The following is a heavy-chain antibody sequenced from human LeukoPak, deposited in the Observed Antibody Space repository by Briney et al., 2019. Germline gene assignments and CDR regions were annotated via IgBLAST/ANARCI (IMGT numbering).Heavy chain of an antibody. Sequence: PGGSLRLSCAASGFTFDDYAMHWVRQAPGKGLELVSSTDSNGGRTYYADSMKGRFTMSRDNSKNTVYLQMNSLRAEDTALYYCAKAYGDYGPADGEEGMDVWGQGTTVTVSS. J-gene: IGHJ6*02. CDR2: TDSNGGRT. CDR1: GFTFDDYA. CDR3: AKAYGDYGPADGEEGMDV. V-gene: IGHV3-64*02. D-gene: IGHD4-17*01.